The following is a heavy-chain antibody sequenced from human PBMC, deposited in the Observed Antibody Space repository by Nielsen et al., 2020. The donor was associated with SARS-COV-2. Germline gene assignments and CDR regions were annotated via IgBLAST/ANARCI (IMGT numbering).Heavy chain of an antibody. CDR3: TRVRDMGQWLVTGPVDY. CDR2: IRSKAYGGTT. D-gene: IGHD6-19*01. CDR1: GFTFGDYA. J-gene: IGHJ4*02. Sequence: GESLKISCTASGFTFGDYAMNWVRQAPGKGLEWVSLIRSKAYGGTTEYAASVKGRFTISRDDSKSIAYLQMNSLKTEDTAVYYCTRVRDMGQWLVTGPVDYWGQGTLVTVSS. V-gene: IGHV3-49*04.